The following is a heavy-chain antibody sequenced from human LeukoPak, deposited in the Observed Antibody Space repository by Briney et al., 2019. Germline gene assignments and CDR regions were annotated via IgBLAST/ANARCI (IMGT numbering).Heavy chain of an antibody. CDR2: INPNSGGT. D-gene: IGHD3-3*01. Sequence: ASVKVSCKASGYTFTGYYMHWVRQAPGQGLEWMGWINPNSGGTNYAQKFQGRVTMTRDTSISTAYMELSRLRSDDTAVYYCARDPYDFWSGYYPKYFDYWGQGTLVTVSS. CDR1: GYTFTGYY. V-gene: IGHV1-2*02. CDR3: ARDPYDFWSGYYPKYFDY. J-gene: IGHJ4*02.